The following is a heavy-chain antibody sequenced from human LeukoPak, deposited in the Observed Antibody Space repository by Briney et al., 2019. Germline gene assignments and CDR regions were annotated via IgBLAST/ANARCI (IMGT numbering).Heavy chain of an antibody. Sequence: SETLSLTCTVSGDSISSSRHSWSWIRQPPGKGLEWIGYIYYSGSTNYNPSLKSRVTISVDTSKNQFSLKLSSVTAADTAVYYCASGEEYFDYWGQGTLVTVSS. CDR3: ASGEEYFDY. J-gene: IGHJ4*02. CDR1: GDSISSSRHS. V-gene: IGHV4-61*05. D-gene: IGHD7-27*01. CDR2: IYYSGST.